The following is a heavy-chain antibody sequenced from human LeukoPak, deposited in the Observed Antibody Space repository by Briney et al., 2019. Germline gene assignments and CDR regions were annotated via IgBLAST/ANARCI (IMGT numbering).Heavy chain of an antibody. V-gene: IGHV3-21*01. D-gene: IGHD3-3*01. Sequence: GGSLRLSCAASGFTFSSYSMNWVRQAPGKGLEWVSSISSSSSYIYYADSVKGRFTISRDNAKNSLYLQMNSLRAEDTAVYYCAGDWILEWLLPQIYYYYYYMDVWGKGTTVTVSS. CDR1: GFTFSSYS. CDR3: AGDWILEWLLPQIYYYYYYMDV. CDR2: ISSSSSYI. J-gene: IGHJ6*03.